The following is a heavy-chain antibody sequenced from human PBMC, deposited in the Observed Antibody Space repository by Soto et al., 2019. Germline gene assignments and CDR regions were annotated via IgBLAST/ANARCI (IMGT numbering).Heavy chain of an antibody. D-gene: IGHD2-2*01. CDR2: IYDSASA. J-gene: IGHJ4*02. V-gene: IGHV4-30-2*01. Sequence: LSLTCAVSGDSISSGGDSWSWIRQPPGKGLEWVGYIYDSASASYNPSLKSRVTISVDGPKNHFSLQLSSVTAADTAVYYCARGRLLPAVNFDYWGQGTLVTVSS. CDR3: ARGRLLPAVNFDY. CDR1: GDSISSGGDS.